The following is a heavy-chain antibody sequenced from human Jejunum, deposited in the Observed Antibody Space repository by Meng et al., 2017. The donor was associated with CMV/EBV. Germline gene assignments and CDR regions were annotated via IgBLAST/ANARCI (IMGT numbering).Heavy chain of an antibody. D-gene: IGHD3-3*01. V-gene: IGHV4-61*02. CDR1: GSCISSGSYY. CDR3: ARSDFWSGYFDY. CDR2: IYTSGST. Sequence: TVSGSCISSGSYYWSWIRQPAGKGLEWVGRIYTSGSTDYNPSLKSRVTISLDTSKNQFSLRLSSVTAADTAVYYCARSDFWSGYFDYWGQGTLVTVSS. J-gene: IGHJ4*02.